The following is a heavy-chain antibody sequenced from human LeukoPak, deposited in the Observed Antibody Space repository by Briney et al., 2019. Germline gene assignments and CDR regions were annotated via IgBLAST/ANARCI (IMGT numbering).Heavy chain of an antibody. CDR2: ITTSDGNT. J-gene: IGHJ4*02. D-gene: IGHD3-3*01. Sequence: GGSLRLSCAASGFTFSSYTMSWVRQAPGKGLEWVSTITTSDGNTYYADSVKGRFTISRDNSKNTLYLQMNSLRAEDTAVYYCAKATDFWSGYYYFDYWGQGTLVTVSS. CDR1: GFTFSSYT. CDR3: AKATDFWSGYYYFDY. V-gene: IGHV3-23*01.